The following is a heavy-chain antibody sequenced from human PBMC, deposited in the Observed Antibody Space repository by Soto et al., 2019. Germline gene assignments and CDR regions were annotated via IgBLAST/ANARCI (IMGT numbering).Heavy chain of an antibody. Sequence: ASVKVSCKASGYTFTGYYMHWVRQAPGQGLEWMGWINPNSGGTNYAQKFQGWVTMTRDTSISTAYMELSRLRSDDTAVYYCARGNIVVVPAATAGWFDPWGQGTLVTVSS. J-gene: IGHJ5*02. V-gene: IGHV1-2*04. CDR2: INPNSGGT. D-gene: IGHD2-2*01. CDR3: ARGNIVVVPAATAGWFDP. CDR1: GYTFTGYY.